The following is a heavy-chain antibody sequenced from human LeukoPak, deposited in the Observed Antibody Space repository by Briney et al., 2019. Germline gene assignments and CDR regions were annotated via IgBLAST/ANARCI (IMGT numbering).Heavy chain of an antibody. CDR3: ARVMMAATNWFDP. J-gene: IGHJ5*02. CDR1: RFTFSSYW. Sequence: GGSLRLSCAASRFTFSSYWMSWVRQAPGKGLEWVANIKQDGSEKYYVDSVKGRFTISRDNAKNSLYLQMNSLRAEDTAVYYCARVMMAATNWFDPWGQGTLVTVSS. V-gene: IGHV3-7*03. D-gene: IGHD5-24*01. CDR2: IKQDGSEK.